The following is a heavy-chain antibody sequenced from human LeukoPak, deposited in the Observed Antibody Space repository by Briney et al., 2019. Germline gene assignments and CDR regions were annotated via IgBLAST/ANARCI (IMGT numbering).Heavy chain of an antibody. V-gene: IGHV3-13*04. Sequence: GGSLRLSCAASGFTFSTYDMHWVRQATGKGLEWVSTIGSAGNTYYPGSVKGRFTISRENAKNSLYLQMNSRRAGDTAVYYCARGWGTSGWYVPTIWGQGTMVTVSS. CDR3: ARGWGTSGWYVPTI. CDR2: IGSAGNT. J-gene: IGHJ3*02. CDR1: GFTFSTYD. D-gene: IGHD6-19*01.